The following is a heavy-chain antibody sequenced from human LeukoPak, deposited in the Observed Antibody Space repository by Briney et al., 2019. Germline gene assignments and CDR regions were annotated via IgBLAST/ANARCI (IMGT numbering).Heavy chain of an antibody. CDR1: GYTFTSYG. CDR3: ARDGYNWNTRDYDMDV. J-gene: IGHJ6*02. V-gene: IGHV1-18*01. Sequence: ASVKVSRKASGYTFTSYGISWVRQAPGQGLEWMGWISAYNGNTNYAQKLQGRVTMTTDTSTSTAYMELRSLRSDDTAVYYCARDGYNWNTRDYDMDVWGQGTTVTVSS. D-gene: IGHD1-1*01. CDR2: ISAYNGNT.